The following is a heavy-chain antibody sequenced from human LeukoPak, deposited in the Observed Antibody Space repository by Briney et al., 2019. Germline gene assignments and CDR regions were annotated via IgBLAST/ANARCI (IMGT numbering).Heavy chain of an antibody. V-gene: IGHV4-61*02. CDR3: ARGPYSYDSSGAFDI. CDR2: ISSSGST. J-gene: IGHJ3*02. CDR1: GDSISSGDYY. Sequence: SETLSLTCTVSGDSISSGDYYSSWIRQPAGKGLEWIGRISSSGSTNYNPSLKSRVTISVDTSKNQFSLKLSSVTAADTAVYFCARGPYSYDSSGAFDIWGQGTMVTVSS. D-gene: IGHD3-22*01.